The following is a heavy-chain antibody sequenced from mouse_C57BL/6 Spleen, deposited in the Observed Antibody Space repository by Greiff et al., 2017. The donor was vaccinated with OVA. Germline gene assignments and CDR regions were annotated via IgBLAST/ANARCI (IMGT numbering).Heavy chain of an antibody. D-gene: IGHD2-5*01. Sequence: VKLKQPGAELVRPGTSVKLSCKASGYTFTSYWMHWVKQRPGQGLEWIGVIDPSDSYTNYNQKFKGKATLTVDTSSSTAYMQLSSLTSEDSAVYYCARGYSNDAMDYWGQGTSVTVSS. CDR2: IDPSDSYT. J-gene: IGHJ4*01. V-gene: IGHV1-59*01. CDR3: ARGYSNDAMDY. CDR1: GYTFTSYW.